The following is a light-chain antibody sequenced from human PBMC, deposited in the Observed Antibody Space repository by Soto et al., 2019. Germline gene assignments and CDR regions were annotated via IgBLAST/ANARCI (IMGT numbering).Light chain of an antibody. CDR3: CSYAGSYPFV. V-gene: IGLV2-11*01. J-gene: IGLJ1*01. CDR1: SSDVGGYNY. CDR2: EVD. Sequence: QSALTQPRSVSGSPGQSVTISCTCTSSDVGGYNYVSWYQHHPGKTPKLMIYEVDKRPSGVPGRFSGSKSGNTASLTISGLQAEDEADYYCCSYAGSYPFVFGTGTKLTVL.